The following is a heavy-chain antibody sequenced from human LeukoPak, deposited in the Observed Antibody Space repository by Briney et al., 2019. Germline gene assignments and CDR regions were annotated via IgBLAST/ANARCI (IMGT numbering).Heavy chain of an antibody. J-gene: IGHJ6*03. CDR2: ISSSGSTI. D-gene: IGHD2-21*02. Sequence: PGGSLRLSCAASGFTFSSYEMNWVRQAPGKGLEWVSYISSSGSTIYYADSVKGRFTISRDNAKNSLYLQMNSLRAEDTAVYYCARDGVRHIVVVTAIPVYYYYMDVWGKGTTVTVSS. V-gene: IGHV3-48*03. CDR3: ARDGVRHIVVVTAIPVYYYYMDV. CDR1: GFTFSSYE.